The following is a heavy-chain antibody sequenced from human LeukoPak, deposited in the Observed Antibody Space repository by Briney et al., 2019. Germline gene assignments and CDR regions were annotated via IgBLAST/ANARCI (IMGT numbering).Heavy chain of an antibody. D-gene: IGHD2-8*01. CDR3: ATAGCPDGICYLDY. J-gene: IGHJ4*02. V-gene: IGHV3-23*01. CDR1: GFTFSSYA. Sequence: GGSLRLSCAGSGFTFSSYAMTWVRQAPGKGLEWVSGTIGSGGSTYYADSVNGRFTMTRDNSKSTLYLQMNSLRAEDTAVYYCATAGCPDGICYLDYWGQGTLVTVSS. CDR2: TIGSGGST.